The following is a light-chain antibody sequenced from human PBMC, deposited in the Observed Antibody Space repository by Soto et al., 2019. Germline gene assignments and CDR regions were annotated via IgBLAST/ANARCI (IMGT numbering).Light chain of an antibody. CDR1: QSVSSN. V-gene: IGKV3-15*01. J-gene: IGKJ5*01. CDR2: GAS. CDR3: QQRGEWPPGAT. Sequence: EIVMTHSPATLSVSPWEIATLSCRASQSVSSNLAWYQQKPGQAPRLLIYGASTRATGIPARFSGSGSGTEFTLTISSLEPEDFAVYYCQQRGEWPPGATFGQGTRLEIK.